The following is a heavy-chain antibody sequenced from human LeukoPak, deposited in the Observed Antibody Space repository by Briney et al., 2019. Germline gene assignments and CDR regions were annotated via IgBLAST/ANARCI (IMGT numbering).Heavy chain of an antibody. Sequence: GGSLRLSCAASGFTISTNYVYWVRQAPGKGLEWVSVIYSGGRTYYADSVKGRFTISRDNAKNTLYLQMNSLRAEDTAVYYCARADSSGWYEWGQGTLVTVSS. CDR3: ARADSSGWYE. CDR1: GFTISTNY. CDR2: IYSGGRT. V-gene: IGHV3-53*01. J-gene: IGHJ4*02. D-gene: IGHD6-19*01.